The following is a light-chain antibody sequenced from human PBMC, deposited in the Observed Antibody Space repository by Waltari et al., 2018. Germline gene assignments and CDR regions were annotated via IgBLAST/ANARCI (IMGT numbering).Light chain of an antibody. Sequence: APLSCRARQKIGRYLVWYQQKPGQPPRLLLYAASTRATDIPDRFIGSGSGTDFSLTIARLEPEDFAVYFCQNHERLPATFGQGTKVEI. CDR2: AAS. J-gene: IGKJ1*01. CDR1: QKIGRY. CDR3: QNHERLPAT. V-gene: IGKV3D-20*02.